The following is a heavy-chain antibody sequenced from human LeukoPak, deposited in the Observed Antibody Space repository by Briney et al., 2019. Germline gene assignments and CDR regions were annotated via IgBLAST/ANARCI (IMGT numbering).Heavy chain of an antibody. D-gene: IGHD2/OR15-2a*01. J-gene: IGHJ4*02. V-gene: IGHV4-39*07. CDR2: IYYSGST. Sequence: LETLSLTCTVSGGSISSSSYYWGWIRQPPGKGLEWIGSIYYSGSTYYNPSLKSRVTISVDTSKNQFSLKLSSVTAADTAVYYCARDNHYYLYYFDYWGQGTLVTVSS. CDR3: ARDNHYYLYYFDY. CDR1: GGSISSSSYY.